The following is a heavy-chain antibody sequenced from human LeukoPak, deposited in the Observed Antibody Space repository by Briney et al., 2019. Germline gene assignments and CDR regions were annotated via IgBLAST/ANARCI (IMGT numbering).Heavy chain of an antibody. D-gene: IGHD3-10*01. V-gene: IGHV3-11*01. Sequence: GGSLRLSCATSGFTFSDYYMTWIRQAPGKGLEWLSYISDVGDIISYADSVKGRFTISRDNAKDSLYLQMNSLRAEDTAVYYCARAGPYFYGSGNYFWFDPWGQGTLVTVSS. CDR2: ISDVGDII. J-gene: IGHJ5*02. CDR3: ARAGPYFYGSGNYFWFDP. CDR1: GFTFSDYY.